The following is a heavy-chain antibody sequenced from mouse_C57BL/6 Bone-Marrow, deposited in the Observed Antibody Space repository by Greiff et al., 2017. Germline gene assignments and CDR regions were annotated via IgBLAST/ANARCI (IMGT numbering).Heavy chain of an antibody. Sequence: QVQLKQSGSELRSPGSSVKLSCKDFDSEVFPIAYMSWVRQKPGHGFEWIGGILPSIGRTIYGEKFEDKATLDADTLSNTAYLGLNSLTSEDSAIYYCARLATVVATDWYFDVWGTGTTVTVSS. D-gene: IGHD1-1*01. CDR1: DSEVFPIAY. CDR3: ARLATVVATDWYFDV. V-gene: IGHV15-2*01. CDR2: ILPSIGRT. J-gene: IGHJ1*03.